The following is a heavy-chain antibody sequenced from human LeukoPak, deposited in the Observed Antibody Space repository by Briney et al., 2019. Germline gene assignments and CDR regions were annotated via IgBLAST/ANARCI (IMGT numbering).Heavy chain of an antibody. CDR3: ARVGLQDYLDY. Sequence: GRSLRLSCATSGFTFSSYAMHWVRQAPGKGLEWVAVISYDGSNKYYADSVKGRFTISRDNSKNTLYLQMNSLRAEDTAVYYCARVGLQDYLDYWGQGTLVTVSS. CDR1: GFTFSSYA. CDR2: ISYDGSNK. D-gene: IGHD4-11*01. J-gene: IGHJ4*02. V-gene: IGHV3-30-3*01.